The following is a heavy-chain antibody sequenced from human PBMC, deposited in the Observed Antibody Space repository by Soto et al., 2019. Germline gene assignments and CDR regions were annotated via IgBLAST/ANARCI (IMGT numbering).Heavy chain of an antibody. J-gene: IGHJ6*03. Sequence: GGSTRLSCAASGFTFSSNYMSWVRQDPGKGLEWVSVIYSGGSTYYADSVKGRFTISRDNSKNTLYLQTNSLRAEDTAVYYCASALGHYYYYYMDVWGKGTTVTVSS. CDR2: IYSGGST. CDR1: GFTFSSNY. V-gene: IGHV3-66*01. CDR3: ASALGHYYYYYMDV.